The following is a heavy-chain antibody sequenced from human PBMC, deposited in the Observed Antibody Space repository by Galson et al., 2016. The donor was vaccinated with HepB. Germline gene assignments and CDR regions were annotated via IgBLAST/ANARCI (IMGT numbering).Heavy chain of an antibody. V-gene: IGHV1-24*01. J-gene: IGHJ4*02. D-gene: IGHD6-19*01. CDR1: GYTFTSYG. Sequence: SVKVSCKASGYTFTSYGISWVRQAPGQGLEWMGAFDPEDGETFYGQKFQDRVTLTEDTSSDTAYMELSSLRSDDTAVYYCATSKDQWLVLPHFDFWGQGTLVSVSS. CDR3: ATSKDQWLVLPHFDF. CDR2: FDPEDGET.